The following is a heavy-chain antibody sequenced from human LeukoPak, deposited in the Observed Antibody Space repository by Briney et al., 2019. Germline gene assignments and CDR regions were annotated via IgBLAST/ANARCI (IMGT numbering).Heavy chain of an antibody. D-gene: IGHD6-13*01. CDR1: GFIFSSYW. CDR3: ARAAAGTILD. Sequence: GGSLRLSCAASGFIFSSYWMSWVRQAPGKGLEWVANIKQDGSEKYYVDSVKGRFTISRDNAKNSLYLQMNSLRAEDTAVYYCARAAAGTILDWGQGTLVTVSS. V-gene: IGHV3-7*01. J-gene: IGHJ4*02. CDR2: IKQDGSEK.